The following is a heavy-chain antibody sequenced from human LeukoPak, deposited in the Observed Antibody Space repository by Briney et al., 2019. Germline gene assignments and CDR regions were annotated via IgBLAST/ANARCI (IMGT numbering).Heavy chain of an antibody. J-gene: IGHJ3*02. Sequence: GESLQISCKGSGSSFTSYWIGWVRQLPGKGLEWMGIIYPGDSDTRYSPSFQGQVAISADKSISTAYLQWSSLKASDTAMYYCARPNTAMVPPRAFDIWGQGTMVTVSS. D-gene: IGHD5-18*01. V-gene: IGHV5-51*01. CDR1: GSSFTSYW. CDR3: ARPNTAMVPPRAFDI. CDR2: IYPGDSDT.